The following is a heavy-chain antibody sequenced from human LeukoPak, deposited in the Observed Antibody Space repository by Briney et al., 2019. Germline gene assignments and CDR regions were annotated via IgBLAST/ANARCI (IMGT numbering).Heavy chain of an antibody. CDR1: GFTFSSYS. J-gene: IGHJ5*02. CDR3: ARGPIVPAGWWFDP. V-gene: IGHV3-21*01. Sequence: GGSLRLSCAASGFTFSSYSMNWVRQAPGKGLEWVSSISSSSSYIYYADSVKGRFTISRDNAKNSLYLQMNSLRAEDTAVYYCARGPIVPAGWWFDPWGQGTLVTVSS. D-gene: IGHD2-2*01. CDR2: ISSSSSYI.